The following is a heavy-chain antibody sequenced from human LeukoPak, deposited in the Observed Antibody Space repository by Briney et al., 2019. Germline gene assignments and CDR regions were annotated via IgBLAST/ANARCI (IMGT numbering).Heavy chain of an antibody. CDR2: ISYDGSNK. V-gene: IGHV3-30-3*01. CDR3: AKEGLQDSSGWYDY. CDR1: GFTFSSYA. D-gene: IGHD6-19*01. J-gene: IGHJ4*02. Sequence: QPGRSLRLSCAASGFTFSSYAMHWVRQAPGKGLEWVAVISYDGSNKYYADSVKGRFTISRDNSKNTLYLQMNSLRAEDTAVYYCAKEGLQDSSGWYDYWGQGTLVTVSS.